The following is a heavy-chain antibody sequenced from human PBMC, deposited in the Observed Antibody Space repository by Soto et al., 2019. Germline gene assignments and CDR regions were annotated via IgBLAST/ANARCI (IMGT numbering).Heavy chain of an antibody. Sequence: QLQLQESGPGLVKPSETLSLTCSVSDDSINSDKYYWGWIRQPPGKGLEWIGSIYYRGNAYYNPSLQSRVTKSPEKSKSQFSRKLNSVTAADSAVYFCARLEGLATISYYFDFWGPGALVTVSS. CDR2: IYYRGNA. CDR3: ARLEGLATISYYFDF. CDR1: DDSINSDKYY. V-gene: IGHV4-39*01. D-gene: IGHD3-9*01. J-gene: IGHJ4*02.